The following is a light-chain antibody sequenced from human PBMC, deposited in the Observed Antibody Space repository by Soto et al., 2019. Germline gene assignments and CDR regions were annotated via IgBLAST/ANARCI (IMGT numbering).Light chain of an antibody. V-gene: IGLV1-40*01. Sequence: SVLTQPPSVSGAPGQRVTISCTGSSSNIGAGYDVHWYQQLPGTAPKLLIYTNNNRPSGVPDRFSGSKSGTSASLAITGLQAEDEADYYCQSYDISLSGSVFGGGTKLTVL. CDR3: QSYDISLSGSV. CDR2: TNN. CDR1: SSNIGAGYD. J-gene: IGLJ2*01.